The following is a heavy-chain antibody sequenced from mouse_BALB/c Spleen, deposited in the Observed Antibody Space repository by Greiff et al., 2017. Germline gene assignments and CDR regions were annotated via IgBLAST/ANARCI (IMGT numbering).Heavy chain of an antibody. J-gene: IGHJ3*01. D-gene: IGHD1-1*01. Sequence: VQLKESGAELVKPGASVKLSCTASGFNIKDTYMHWVKQRPEQGLEWIGRIDPANGNTKYDPKFQGKATITADTSSNTAYLQLSSLTSEDTAVYYCARDGSSVAWFAYWGQGTLVTVSA. CDR1: GFNIKDTY. CDR3: ARDGSSVAWFAY. V-gene: IGHV14-3*02. CDR2: IDPANGNT.